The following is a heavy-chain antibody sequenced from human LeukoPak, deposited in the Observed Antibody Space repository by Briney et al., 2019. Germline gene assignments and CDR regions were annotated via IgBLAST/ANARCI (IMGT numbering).Heavy chain of an antibody. D-gene: IGHD1/OR15-1a*01. CDR2: ISSNGGST. CDR1: GFTFSSYA. J-gene: IGHJ4*02. V-gene: IGHV3-64*01. CDR3: ARDGEGTTNFDY. Sequence: PGGSLRLSCAASGFTFSSYAMHWARQAPGKGLEYVSAISSNGGSTYYANSVKGRFTISRDNSKNTLYLQMGSLRSEDTAVYYCARDGEGTTNFDYWGQGTLVTVSS.